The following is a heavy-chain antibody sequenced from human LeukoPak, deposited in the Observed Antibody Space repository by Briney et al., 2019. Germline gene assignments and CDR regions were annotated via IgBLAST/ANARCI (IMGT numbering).Heavy chain of an antibody. CDR3: ARDQLWFGELSLEGDWFDP. J-gene: IGHJ5*02. Sequence: GASVKVSCKASGYTFTSYDINWVRQATGQGLEWMGWINPNSGGTNYAQKFQGRVTMTRDTSISTAYMELSRLRSDDTAVYYCARDQLWFGELSLEGDWFDPWGQGTLVTVSS. CDR1: GYTFTSYD. D-gene: IGHD3-10*01. CDR2: INPNSGGT. V-gene: IGHV1-2*02.